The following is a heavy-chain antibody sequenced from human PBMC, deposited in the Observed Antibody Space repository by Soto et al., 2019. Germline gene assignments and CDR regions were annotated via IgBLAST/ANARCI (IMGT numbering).Heavy chain of an antibody. CDR2: IWSDGNNK. CDR3: SRGGYCSSTSCRYYYYYGMDV. CDR1: GFTFSSYG. Sequence: GGSLRLSCAASGFTFSSYGMHWVRQAPGKGLEWVAVIWSDGNNKYYADSVKGRFTISRDNSKNTLYLQMNSLRAEDTALYFCSRGGYCSSTSCRYYYYYGMDVWGQGTTVTVSS. V-gene: IGHV3-33*01. D-gene: IGHD2-2*01. J-gene: IGHJ6*02.